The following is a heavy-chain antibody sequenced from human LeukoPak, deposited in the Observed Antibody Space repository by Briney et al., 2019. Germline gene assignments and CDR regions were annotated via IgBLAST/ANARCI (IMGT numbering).Heavy chain of an antibody. Sequence: GASVKVSCKASGYTFTSYYMHWVRQAPGQGLEWMGWINTNTGNPTYAQGFTGRFVFSLDTSVSTAYLQISSLKAEDTAVYYCARVSDYDFWSGYSQYNWFDPWGQGTLVTVSS. CDR2: INTNTGNP. V-gene: IGHV7-4-1*02. CDR1: GYTFTSYY. D-gene: IGHD3-3*01. CDR3: ARVSDYDFWSGYSQYNWFDP. J-gene: IGHJ5*02.